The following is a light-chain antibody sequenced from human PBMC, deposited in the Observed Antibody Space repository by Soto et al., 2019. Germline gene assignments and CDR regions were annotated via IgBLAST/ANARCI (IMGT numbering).Light chain of an antibody. CDR1: QSVSNNY. CDR2: GAS. J-gene: IGKJ1*01. CDR3: QQYGSSGT. Sequence: EILLTQSPGTLSLYPGERATLSCRASQSVSNNYLAWYQQKPGQAPRLLIYGASNRATGIPDRFSGSGSGTDFTLTISRLEPEDFAVYYCQQYGSSGTFGQGANVDI. V-gene: IGKV3-20*01.